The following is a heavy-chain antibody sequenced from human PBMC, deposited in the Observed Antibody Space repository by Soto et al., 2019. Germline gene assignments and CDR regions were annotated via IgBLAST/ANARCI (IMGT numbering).Heavy chain of an antibody. Sequence: DVQLVESGGGLVQPGRSLRLSCVVSGFTFDDYGMHWVRQTPGKGLEWVSGISWNSGSIDYADSVKGRFTMSRDNAKNSLYLQMNSLRAEDTALYYCAKVQKWLANHWYFDLWGRGTLVTVSS. CDR2: ISWNSGSI. CDR1: GFTFDDYG. V-gene: IGHV3-9*01. D-gene: IGHD6-19*01. CDR3: AKVQKWLANHWYFDL. J-gene: IGHJ2*01.